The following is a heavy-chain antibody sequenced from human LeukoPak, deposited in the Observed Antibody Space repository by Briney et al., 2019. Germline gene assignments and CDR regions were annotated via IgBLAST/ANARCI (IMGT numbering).Heavy chain of an antibody. CDR3: ARHRAYDNSGPDY. CDR1: GFTLSTNA. D-gene: IGHD3-22*01. Sequence: GGSLRLSCLTSGFTLSTNAMSWVRQIPGKGLEWMGIIYPGDSDTRYSPSFQGQVTISADKSISTAYLQWSSLKASDTAMYYCARHRAYDNSGPDYWGQGTLVTVSS. J-gene: IGHJ4*02. CDR2: IYPGDSDT. V-gene: IGHV5-51*01.